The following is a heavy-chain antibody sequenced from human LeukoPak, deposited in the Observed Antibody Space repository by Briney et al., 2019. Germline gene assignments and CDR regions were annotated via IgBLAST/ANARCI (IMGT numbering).Heavy chain of an antibody. D-gene: IGHD5-12*01. CDR3: ARQNSVGVATVLPDYFDY. Sequence: PSETLSLTCAVSGGSISSGGYSWSWIRQPPGKGLEWIGSIYYSGRTNNNPSLKSRVTLSIDTSENQLFLRLTSVTAADTAIYYCARQNSVGVATVLPDYFDYWGQGTLVTVSS. CDR1: GGSISSGGYS. V-gene: IGHV4-30-2*03. J-gene: IGHJ4*02. CDR2: IYYSGRT.